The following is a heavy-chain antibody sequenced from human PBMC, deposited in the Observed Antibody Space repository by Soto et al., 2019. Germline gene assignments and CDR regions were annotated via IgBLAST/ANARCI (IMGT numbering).Heavy chain of an antibody. Sequence: PXGSLRLSCAASGVIFSTSGSAFSRYAMTWVRQTPGKALEWVSSISGSGVRTYYSDSVRGRFTISRDNSKDRLYLEMNSVRAEDTAVYYCATPAYDYWGQGTLVTVSS. CDR1: GVIFSTSGSAFSRYA. V-gene: IGHV3-23*01. CDR2: ISGSGVRT. J-gene: IGHJ4*02. D-gene: IGHD3-16*01. CDR3: ATPAYDY.